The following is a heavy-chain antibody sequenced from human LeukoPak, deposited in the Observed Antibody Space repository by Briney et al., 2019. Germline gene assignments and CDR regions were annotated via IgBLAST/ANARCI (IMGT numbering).Heavy chain of an antibody. Sequence: GGSLRLSCAASGFTFSSYAMHWVRQAPGKGLEYVSAISSNGGSTYYANSVKGRFTISRDNSKNTLYLQMGSLRAEDTAIYFCAKDMGGRLGPWGQGTLVTVSS. CDR2: ISSNGGST. CDR1: GFTFSSYA. V-gene: IGHV3-64*01. J-gene: IGHJ5*02. D-gene: IGHD1-26*01. CDR3: AKDMGGRLGP.